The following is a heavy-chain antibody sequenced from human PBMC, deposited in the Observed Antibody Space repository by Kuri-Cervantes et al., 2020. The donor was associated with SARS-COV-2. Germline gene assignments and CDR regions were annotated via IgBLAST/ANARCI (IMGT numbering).Heavy chain of an antibody. CDR1: GGTFSSYA. D-gene: IGHD3-3*01. CDR2: IIPIFGAA. V-gene: IGHV1-69*13. J-gene: IGHJ6*02. CDR3: ARAHISGVVHDYYYSGLDA. Sequence: SVKVSCKASGGTFSSYAISWVRQAPGQGLEWMGGIIPIFGAANFAQKFQGRVTITADEATSTAYMELSRLRSEDTAVYYCARAHISGVVHDYYYSGLDAWGLGTTVTVSS.